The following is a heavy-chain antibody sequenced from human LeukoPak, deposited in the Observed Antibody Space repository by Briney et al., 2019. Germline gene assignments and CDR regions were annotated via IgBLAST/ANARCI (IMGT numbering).Heavy chain of an antibody. Sequence: SETLSLTCTVSGGSISSSSYYWGWIRQPPGKGLEWIGSIYYSGSTYYNPSLKSRVTISVDTSKNQLSLKLSSVTAADTAVYYCARSYYDFWSGYYYRAEYFQHWGQGTLVTVSS. D-gene: IGHD3-3*01. CDR2: IYYSGST. J-gene: IGHJ1*01. CDR1: GGSISSSSYY. V-gene: IGHV4-39*01. CDR3: ARSYYDFWSGYYYRAEYFQH.